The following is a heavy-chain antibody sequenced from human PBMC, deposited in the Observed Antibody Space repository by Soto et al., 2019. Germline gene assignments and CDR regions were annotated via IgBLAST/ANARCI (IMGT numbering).Heavy chain of an antibody. J-gene: IGHJ4*02. CDR2: IYYSGST. CDR1: GGSISRSSYY. D-gene: IGHD4-17*01. CDR3: ARNLIYGGNSG. Sequence: SETLSLTCTVSGGSISRSSYYWGWIRQPPGKGLEWIGSIYYSGSTYYNPSLKSRVTISVDTSKNQFSLKLSSVTAADTAVYYCARNLIYGGNSGWGQGTLVTVSS. V-gene: IGHV4-39*01.